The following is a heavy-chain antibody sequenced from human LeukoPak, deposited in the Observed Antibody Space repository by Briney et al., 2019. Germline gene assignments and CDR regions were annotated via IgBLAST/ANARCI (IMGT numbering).Heavy chain of an antibody. V-gene: IGHV3-7*05. Sequence: GGSLRLSSAASGFTFSSYWMSWVRQAPGKGLEWVANIEQGGSEEYYVDSVKGRFTISRDNAKNSLYLQMNSLRAEDTAVYYCARDIVVVTAYFDYWGQGTLVTVSS. D-gene: IGHD2-21*02. CDR2: IEQGGSEE. CDR3: ARDIVVVTAYFDY. CDR1: GFTFSSYW. J-gene: IGHJ4*02.